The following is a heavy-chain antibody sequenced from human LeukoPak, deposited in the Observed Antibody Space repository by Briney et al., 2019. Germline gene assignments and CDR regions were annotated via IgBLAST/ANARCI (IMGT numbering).Heavy chain of an antibody. V-gene: IGHV3-66*02. CDR3: ARHFTAVDY. D-gene: IGHD5-18*01. J-gene: IGHJ4*02. CDR1: GFTFDDYA. Sequence: QPGRSLRLSCAASGFTFDDYAMHWVRQAPGKGLEWVSVIYSGGSTYYADSVKGRFTISRDNSKNTLYLQMNSLRAEDAAVYYCARHFTAVDYWGQGTLVTVSS. CDR2: IYSGGST.